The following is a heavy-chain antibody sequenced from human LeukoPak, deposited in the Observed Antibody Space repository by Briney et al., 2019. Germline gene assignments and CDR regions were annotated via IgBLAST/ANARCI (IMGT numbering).Heavy chain of an antibody. CDR1: GYTFTSYA. V-gene: IGHV7-4-1*02. CDR3: ARVLPYYYDSSGYYLMSFDY. J-gene: IGHJ4*02. D-gene: IGHD3-22*01. Sequence: ASVKVSCTASGYTFTSYAMNWVRQAPGQGLEWMGWINTNTGNPTYAQGFTGRFVFSLDTSVSTAYLQISSLKAEDTAVYYCARVLPYYYDSSGYYLMSFDYWGQGTLVTVSS. CDR2: INTNTGNP.